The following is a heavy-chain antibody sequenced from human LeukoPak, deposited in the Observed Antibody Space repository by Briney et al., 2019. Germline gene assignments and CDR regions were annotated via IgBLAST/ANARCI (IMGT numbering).Heavy chain of an antibody. V-gene: IGHV3-7*01. CDR3: ARWGVNAGLDR. CDR1: GFTFRDYW. CDR2: IWPDGSDT. Sequence: GAPLRLSCAASGFTFRDYWMAWVRQAPGKGLEWVANIWPDGSDTYHVDSVRGRFTISRDNAQSSLNLQMNSLRAEDSAVYYCARWGVNAGLDRWGQGTLVIVSS. J-gene: IGHJ5*01. D-gene: IGHD3-10*01.